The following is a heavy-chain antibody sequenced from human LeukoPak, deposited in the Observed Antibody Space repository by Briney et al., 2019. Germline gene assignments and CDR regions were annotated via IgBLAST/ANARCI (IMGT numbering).Heavy chain of an antibody. J-gene: IGHJ4*02. Sequence: PGGSLRLSCAASGFTLSRHWKHWVRQAPGKGLVWVSRIDTDESNRNYADSVKGRFTISRDNSKNTLYLQMNSLRAEDTAVYYCARPPYDYVWGSYRYMGLLFDYWGQGTLVTVSS. CDR2: IDTDESNR. V-gene: IGHV3-74*01. CDR3: ARPPYDYVWGSYRYMGLLFDY. CDR1: GFTLSRHW. D-gene: IGHD3-16*02.